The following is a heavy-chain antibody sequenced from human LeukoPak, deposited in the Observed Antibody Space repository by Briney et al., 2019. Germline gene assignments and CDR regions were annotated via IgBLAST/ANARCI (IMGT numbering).Heavy chain of an antibody. CDR2: INHSGST. J-gene: IGHJ4*02. V-gene: IGHV4-34*01. Sequence: SETLSLTCAVYGGSFSGYYWTWIRQPPGKGLEWIGEINHSGSTNYNPSLKSRVTISADTSRNHFSLNLSSVTAADTAVYYCARGRSGSSSGWPKRNYFDYWGQGTLVTVSS. CDR3: ARGRSGSSSGWPKRNYFDY. CDR1: GGSFSGYY. D-gene: IGHD6-19*01.